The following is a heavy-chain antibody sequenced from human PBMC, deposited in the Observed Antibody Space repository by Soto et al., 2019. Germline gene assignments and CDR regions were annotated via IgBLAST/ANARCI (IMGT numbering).Heavy chain of an antibody. V-gene: IGHV3-21*01. CDR1: GFTFSSYS. CDR3: SLGGYDSSGYYPY. CDR2: ISSSSSYI. D-gene: IGHD3-22*01. J-gene: IGHJ4*02. Sequence: GSLRLSCAASGFTFSSYSMNWVRQAPGKGLEWVSSISSSSSYIYYADSVKGRFTISRDNAKNSLYLQMNSLRAEDTAVYYCSLGGYDSSGYYPYWGQGTLVTVSS.